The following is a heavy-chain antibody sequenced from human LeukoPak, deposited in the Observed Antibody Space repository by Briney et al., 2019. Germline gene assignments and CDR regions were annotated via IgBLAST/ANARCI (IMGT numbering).Heavy chain of an antibody. J-gene: IGHJ5*02. CDR1: RYTFTGYY. Sequence: GASVKVSCKASRYTFTGYYMHWVRQAPGQGLEWMGWINPNSGGTNYAQKFQGRVTMTRDTSISTAYMELSRLRSDDTAVYYCAGGYCSGGSCYENWFDPWGQGTLVTVSS. CDR2: INPNSGGT. D-gene: IGHD2-15*01. CDR3: AGGYCSGGSCYENWFDP. V-gene: IGHV1-2*02.